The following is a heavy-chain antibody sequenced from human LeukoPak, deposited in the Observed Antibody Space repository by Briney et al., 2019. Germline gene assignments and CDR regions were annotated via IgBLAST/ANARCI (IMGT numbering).Heavy chain of an antibody. D-gene: IGHD1-26*01. V-gene: IGHV6-1*01. J-gene: IGHJ5*02. CDR1: GDSVSSNSVT. CDR2: TYYRSTWYN. CDR3: ARGGSWSWFDP. Sequence: SQTLSLTCTISGDSVSSNSVTWNWIRQSPSRGLEWLGRTYYRSTWYNDYAVSVRGRITVNPDTSKNQFSLHLNSVTPEDTAVYYCARGGSWSWFDPWGQGTLVTVSS.